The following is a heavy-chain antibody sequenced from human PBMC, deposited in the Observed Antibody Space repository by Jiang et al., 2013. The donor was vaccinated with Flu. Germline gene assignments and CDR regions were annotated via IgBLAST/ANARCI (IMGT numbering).Heavy chain of an antibody. Sequence: GAEVKKPGSSVKVSCKASGGTFSSYTISWVRQAPGQGLEWMGRIIPILGIANYAQKFQGRVTITADKSTSTAYMELSSLRSEDTAVYYCARDRGGYCSSTSCYRPAHYYYYYMDVWGKGDHGSPSP. J-gene: IGHJ6*03. D-gene: IGHD2-2*01. V-gene: IGHV1-69*04. CDR2: IIPILGIA. CDR3: ARDRGGYCSSTSCYRPAHYYYYYMDV. CDR1: GGTFSSYT.